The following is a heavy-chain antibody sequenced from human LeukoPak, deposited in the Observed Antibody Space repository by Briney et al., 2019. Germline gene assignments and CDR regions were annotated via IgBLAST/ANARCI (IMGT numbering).Heavy chain of an antibody. Sequence: GGSLRLSCAASGFTFDDYAMHWVRQAPGKGLEGVSGISWNSGSIGYADSVKGRFTISRDNAKNSLYLQMNRLRAEDMALYYCAKDIRWELLHAFDIWGQGTMVTVSS. CDR1: GFTFDDYA. CDR2: ISWNSGSI. D-gene: IGHD1-26*01. CDR3: AKDIRWELLHAFDI. V-gene: IGHV3-9*03. J-gene: IGHJ3*02.